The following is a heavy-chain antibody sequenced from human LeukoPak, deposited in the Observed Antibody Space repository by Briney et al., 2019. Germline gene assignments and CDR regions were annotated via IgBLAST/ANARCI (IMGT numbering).Heavy chain of an antibody. Sequence: SETLSLTCTVSGDSIRSNNYYWGWIRQPPGKGLEWIGSIHDTGSTFYNPSLKSRVIISVDTSKNQFSLKLSSVTAADTAVYYCQSRFLEWLLDYRGQGTLVTVSS. D-gene: IGHD3-3*01. CDR2: IHDTGST. CDR3: QSRFLEWLLDY. J-gene: IGHJ4*02. CDR1: GDSIRSNNYY. V-gene: IGHV4-39*01.